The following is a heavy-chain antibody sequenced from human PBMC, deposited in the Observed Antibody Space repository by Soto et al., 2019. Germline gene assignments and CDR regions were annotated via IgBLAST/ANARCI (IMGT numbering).Heavy chain of an antibody. V-gene: IGHV3-30*18. D-gene: IGHD6-19*01. CDR1: GVPFSGYG. Sequence: GGSLRLSCVASGVPFSGYGFHWVRQAPGKGLEWVALISYDGSNQYYADSVRGRFTISRDNSKNTMYLEMHSLRAEDTAIYYCAKVLAVEQVEEYHYYGLDIWGQGTTVTVSS. CDR3: AKVLAVEQVEEYHYYGLDI. J-gene: IGHJ6*02. CDR2: ISYDGSNQ.